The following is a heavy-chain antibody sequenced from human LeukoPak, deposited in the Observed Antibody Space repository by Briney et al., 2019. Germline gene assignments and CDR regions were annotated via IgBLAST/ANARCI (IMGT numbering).Heavy chain of an antibody. J-gene: IGHJ4*02. D-gene: IGHD4-17*01. CDR3: ARDLMDYGDFLDY. Sequence: QSGGSLRLSCAASGFSFGKFAMTWVRQAPGKGLEWVANIKQDGIEKYYVDSVKGRFTISRDNAKNSLSLQMNSLRAEDTAVYYCARDLMDYGDFLDYWGQGTLVTVSS. CDR2: IKQDGIEK. CDR1: GFSFGKFA. V-gene: IGHV3-7*01.